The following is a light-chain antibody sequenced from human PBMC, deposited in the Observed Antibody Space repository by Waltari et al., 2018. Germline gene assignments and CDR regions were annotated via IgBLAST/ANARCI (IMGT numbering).Light chain of an antibody. J-gene: IGLJ2*01. V-gene: IGLV1-44*01. Sequence: QSVLTQPPSVSGTPGPRVTISCSGSSSNIACNSVNWYQQVPGKAPKLLIYNSRRRPSGWSDGFSGTKSDSSASLAISGLRSEDEAHYYCATWDANLIGVVFGGGTKLTVL. CDR3: ATWDANLIGVV. CDR1: SSNIACNS. CDR2: NSR.